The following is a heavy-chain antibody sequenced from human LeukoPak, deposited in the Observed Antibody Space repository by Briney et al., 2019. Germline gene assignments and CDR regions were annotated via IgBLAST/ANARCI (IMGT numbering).Heavy chain of an antibody. CDR3: AKDDDMSRPYYLDS. CDR2: ISWDGEIT. D-gene: IGHD3-22*01. CDR1: GFAFDDSA. Sequence: GGSLRLSCEASGFAFDDSAMHFSDYVMHWVRQAPGNGLEWVSLISWDGEITYYADSVKGRFAVSRDNSRNSLNLQMNSLTTDDTALYFCAKDDDMSRPYYLDSWGQGTLVTVSS. V-gene: IGHV3-43D*03. J-gene: IGHJ4*02.